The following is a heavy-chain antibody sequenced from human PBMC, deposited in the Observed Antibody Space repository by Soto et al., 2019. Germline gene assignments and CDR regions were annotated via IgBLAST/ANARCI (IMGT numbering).Heavy chain of an antibody. CDR2: ITGSGGST. CDR1: GFTFSSYS. CDR3: AKEGDLIGYNYGSCFDY. J-gene: IGHJ4*02. V-gene: IGHV3-23*01. D-gene: IGHD5-18*01. Sequence: GGSLRLSCAASGFTFSSYSMSWVRQAPGKGLEWVSAITGSGGSTYYADSVKGRFTISRDNSKNTLYRQVNSRRAEDTAVYYCAKEGDLIGYNYGSCFDYWGQGTLVTVSS.